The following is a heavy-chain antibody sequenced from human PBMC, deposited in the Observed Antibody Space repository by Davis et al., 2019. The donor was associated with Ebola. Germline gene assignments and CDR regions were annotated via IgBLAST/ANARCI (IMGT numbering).Heavy chain of an antibody. CDR3: ASQRKKKIRFLEWFTDAFDI. CDR2: IYYSGST. Sequence: PSETLSLTCTVSGGSISSYYWSWIRQPPGKGLEWIGYIYYSGSTYYNPSLKSRVTISVDTSKNQFSLKLSSVTAADTAVYYCASQRKKKIRFLEWFTDAFDIWGQGTMVTVSS. D-gene: IGHD3-3*01. CDR1: GGSISSYY. J-gene: IGHJ3*02. V-gene: IGHV4-59*12.